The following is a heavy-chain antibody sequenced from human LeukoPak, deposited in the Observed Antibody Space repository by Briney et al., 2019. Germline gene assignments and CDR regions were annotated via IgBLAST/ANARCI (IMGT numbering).Heavy chain of an antibody. CDR3: AREGYDYVWGTYRDFDY. CDR2: IYTSGST. V-gene: IGHV4-4*07. D-gene: IGHD3-16*02. J-gene: IGHJ4*02. Sequence: SETLSLTCTVSGGSISSYYWSWIRQPAGKGLGWIGRIYTSGSTNYNPSLKSRVTMSVDTSKNQFSLKLSSVTAADTAVYYCAREGYDYVWGTYRDFDYWGQGTLVTVSS. CDR1: GGSISSYY.